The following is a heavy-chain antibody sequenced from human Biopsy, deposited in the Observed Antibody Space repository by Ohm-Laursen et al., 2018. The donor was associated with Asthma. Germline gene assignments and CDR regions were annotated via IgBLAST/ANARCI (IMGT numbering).Heavy chain of an antibody. D-gene: IGHD3-16*01. V-gene: IGHV1-69*06. CDR2: IYPIFGTS. J-gene: IGHJ6*02. CDR1: GGTSSNFA. CDR3: ASPSPNRGILCYYYHLDV. Sequence: SVKVSCKAPGGTSSNFAISWVRQAPGLGLEWMGGIYPIFGTSNYPQRFQGRVTITADISTRTVYMELSGLRFDDTAIYYCASPSPNRGILCYYYHLDVWGQGTTVIVSS.